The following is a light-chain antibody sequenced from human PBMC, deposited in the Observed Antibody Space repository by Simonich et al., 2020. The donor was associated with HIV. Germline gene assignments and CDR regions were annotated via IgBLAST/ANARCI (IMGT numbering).Light chain of an antibody. J-gene: IGKJ3*01. Sequence: EIVLTQSPGTLSLSPGERATLSCRASQSVSSSYLAWYQQKPGLSPRLLIYDASSRATGIQDRFSGSGSGTDFTLTISRLEPEDFAVYYCQQYGSSPFTFGPGTKVDIK. V-gene: IGKV3D-20*01. CDR2: DAS. CDR3: QQYGSSPFT. CDR1: QSVSSSY.